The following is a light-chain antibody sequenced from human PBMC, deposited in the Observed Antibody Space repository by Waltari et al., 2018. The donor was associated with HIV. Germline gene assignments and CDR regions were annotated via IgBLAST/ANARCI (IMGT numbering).Light chain of an antibody. CDR2: EVS. CDR3: SSSTNSSPVV. Sequence: QSALTQPASVSGSPGQSITIYCTGTSSDVGGYNSVSWYQHHQGAAPRLMIYEVSKRPSGISKRFSGSKSVNTASLTISGLQAEDEADYFCSSSTNSSPVVFGGGTKLTVL. CDR1: SSDVGGYNS. V-gene: IGLV2-14*01. J-gene: IGLJ3*02.